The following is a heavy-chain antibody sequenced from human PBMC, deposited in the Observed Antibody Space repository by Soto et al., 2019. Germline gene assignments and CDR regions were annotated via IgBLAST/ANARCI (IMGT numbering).Heavy chain of an antibody. CDR2: IYYSRTT. V-gene: IGHV4-39*01. Sequence: QLQLPVSGPGLVKPSETLSLTCTVSGGSISISSYYWGWIRQPPGKGLEWCGSIYYSRTTYDNPSLKSRVSIAVVASQTKFSLKLSDRTAADTHMYYCATLETTASGPTVGGVAYWGQGTLVTVSP. D-gene: IGHD2-21*02. J-gene: IGHJ4*02. CDR1: GGSISISSYY. CDR3: ATLETTASGPTVGGVAY.